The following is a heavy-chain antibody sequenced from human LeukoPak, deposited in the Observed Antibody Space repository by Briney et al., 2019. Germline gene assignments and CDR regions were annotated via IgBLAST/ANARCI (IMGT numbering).Heavy chain of an antibody. J-gene: IGHJ4*02. CDR1: GFTFDDYA. CDR3: ARDERMGFDY. D-gene: IGHD3-16*01. Sequence: PGGSLRLSCAASGFTFDDYAMNWVRQAPGKGLEWVSYISSSSSTIYYADSVKGRFTISRDNAKNSLYLQMNSLRAEDTAVYYCARDERMGFDYWGQGTLVTVSS. V-gene: IGHV3-48*01. CDR2: ISSSSSTI.